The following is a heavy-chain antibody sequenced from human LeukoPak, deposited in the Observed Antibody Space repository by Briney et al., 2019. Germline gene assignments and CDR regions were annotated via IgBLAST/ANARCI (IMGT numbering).Heavy chain of an antibody. CDR2: IYYSGST. J-gene: IGHJ6*02. V-gene: IGHV4-59*08. CDR1: GDSISSYY. Sequence: SETLSLTCTVSGDSISSYYWSWIRQPPGKGLEWIGYIYYSGSTDYNPSLKSRVTMSIDTSTNQFSLKLSSVAAADTAVYYCARRARRDYYGMDVWGQGTTVTVSS. CDR3: ARRARRDYYGMDV.